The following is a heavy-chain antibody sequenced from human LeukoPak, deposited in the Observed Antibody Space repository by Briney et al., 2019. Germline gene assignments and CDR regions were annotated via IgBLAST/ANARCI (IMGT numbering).Heavy chain of an antibody. Sequence: SETLSLTCTVSGGSISSGSYYWGWIRQPAGKGLEWIGRIYTSGSTNYNPSLKSRVTISVDTSKNQFSLKLNSVTAADTAVYYCARGKEVITMLRGLKPGYYFDYWGQGTLVTVSS. CDR1: GGSISSGSYY. CDR2: IYTSGST. D-gene: IGHD3-10*01. J-gene: IGHJ4*02. V-gene: IGHV4-61*02. CDR3: ARGKEVITMLRGLKPGYYFDY.